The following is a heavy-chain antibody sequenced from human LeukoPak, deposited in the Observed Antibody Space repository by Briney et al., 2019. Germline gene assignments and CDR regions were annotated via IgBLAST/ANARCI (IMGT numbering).Heavy chain of an antibody. D-gene: IGHD2-2*01. V-gene: IGHV4-39*07. CDR3: ARDGPRDIVVVPADDYYYGMDV. CDR2: FYYSGST. Sequence: SETLSLTCTVSGGSISSSSYYWGWIRQPPGKGLEWIGSFYYSGSTYYNPSLKSRVTISVDTSKNQFSLKLSSVTAADTAVYYCARDGPRDIVVVPADDYYYGMDVWGQGTTVTVSS. J-gene: IGHJ6*02. CDR1: GGSISSSSYY.